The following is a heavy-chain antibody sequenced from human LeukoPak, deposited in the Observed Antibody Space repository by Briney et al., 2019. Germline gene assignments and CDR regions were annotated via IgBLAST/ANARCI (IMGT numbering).Heavy chain of an antibody. CDR3: AKDRDTSSARAGSAFDC. Sequence: GGSLRLSCAASGFTFSGYAMSWVRQAPGKGLEWVSVISGSGGSTYYADSVKGRFTISRDNSKNTLYLQMSSLRDEDTAVYYCAKDRDTSSARAGSAFDCWGQGTLVTVSS. V-gene: IGHV3-23*01. D-gene: IGHD6-19*01. CDR2: ISGSGGST. CDR1: GFTFSGYA. J-gene: IGHJ4*02.